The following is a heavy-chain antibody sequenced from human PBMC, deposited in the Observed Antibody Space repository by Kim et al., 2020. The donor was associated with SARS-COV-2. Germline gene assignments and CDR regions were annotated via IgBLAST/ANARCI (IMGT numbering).Heavy chain of an antibody. CDR2: IYYSGST. J-gene: IGHJ4*02. CDR3: ARGHSSGWGYYFDY. D-gene: IGHD6-19*01. V-gene: IGHV4-59*13. CDR1: GGSISSYY. Sequence: SETLSLTCTVSGGSISSYYWSWIRQPPGKGLEWIGYIYYSGSTNYNPSLKSRVTISVDTSKNQFSLKLSSVTAADTAVYYCARGHSSGWGYYFDYWGQGT.